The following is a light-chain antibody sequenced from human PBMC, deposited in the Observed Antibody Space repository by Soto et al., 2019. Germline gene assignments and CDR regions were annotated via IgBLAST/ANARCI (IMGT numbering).Light chain of an antibody. CDR1: QSVSSY. V-gene: IGKV3-11*01. CDR3: QQRSNWPPVFT. CDR2: DAS. J-gene: IGKJ3*01. Sequence: EIVLTQSPATLSLSPGERATLSCRASQSVSSYLAWYQQKPGQAPRLLVYDASIRATGIPARFSGGGSGTDFTLTISSLEPEDFAVYYCQQRSNWPPVFTFGPGTKVDIK.